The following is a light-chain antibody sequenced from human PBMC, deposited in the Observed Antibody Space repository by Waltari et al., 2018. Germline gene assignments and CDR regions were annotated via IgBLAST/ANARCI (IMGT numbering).Light chain of an antibody. CDR2: YGT. Sequence: WYQRHPGKTPQVIYFYGTKRASGVSNRFSCSKSGNAASLLISGLQAEDYAVYFCCSYAIVISWLFGGETKLSVL. V-gene: IGLV2-23*01. J-gene: IGLJ3*02. CDR3: CSYAIVISWL.